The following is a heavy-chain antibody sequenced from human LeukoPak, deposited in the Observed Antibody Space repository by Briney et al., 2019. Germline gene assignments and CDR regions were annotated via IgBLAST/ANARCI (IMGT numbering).Heavy chain of an antibody. CDR1: GFTFSSYG. Sequence: GGSLRLSCAASGFTFSSYGMHWVRQAPGKGLEWVAFIRYDGSNKYYADSVKGRFTISRDISKNTLYLQMNSLRAEDTAVYYCAKRSGINYGYFDSWGQGTLVTVSS. CDR3: AKRSGINYGYFDS. V-gene: IGHV3-30*02. CDR2: IRYDGSNK. D-gene: IGHD1-26*01. J-gene: IGHJ4*02.